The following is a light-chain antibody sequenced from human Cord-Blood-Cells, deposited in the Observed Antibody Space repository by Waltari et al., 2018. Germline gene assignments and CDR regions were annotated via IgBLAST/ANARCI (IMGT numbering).Light chain of an antibody. V-gene: IGLV1-44*01. CDR3: AAWDDSLNGPV. J-gene: IGLJ2*01. CDR1: RSNTESPH. Sequence: YVLTQTPSASGTRGPRVPNSCPRPRSNTESPHVTAYQQHPGTATKLLIYSNNQRPSGVPDRFSGSKSGTSASLAISGLQSEDEADYYCAAWDDSLNGPVFGGGTKLTVL. CDR2: SNN.